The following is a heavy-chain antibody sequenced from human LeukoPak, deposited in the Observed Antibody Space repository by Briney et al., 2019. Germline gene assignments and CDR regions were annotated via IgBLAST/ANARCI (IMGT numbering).Heavy chain of an antibody. CDR2: IYTSGST. Sequence: PSQTLSLTCTVSGGSISSGSYYWSWIRQPAGKGLEWIGRIYTSGSTNYNSSLKSRVTISLDTSKNQFSLQLSSVTAADTAVYYCARDRGGTGGTDYWGQGTLVTVSS. D-gene: IGHD1-14*01. V-gene: IGHV4-61*02. CDR3: ARDRGGTGGTDY. J-gene: IGHJ4*02. CDR1: GGSISSGSYY.